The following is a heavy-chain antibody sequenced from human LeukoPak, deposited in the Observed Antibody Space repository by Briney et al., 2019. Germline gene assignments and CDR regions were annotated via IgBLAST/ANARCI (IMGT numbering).Heavy chain of an antibody. D-gene: IGHD3-22*01. CDR2: IWYDGSNK. CDR1: GFTFSSYG. J-gene: IGHJ4*02. Sequence: GGPLRLSCAASGFTFSSYGMHWVRRAPGKGLEWVAVIWYDGSNKYYADSVKGRFTISRDNSKNTLYLQMNSLRAEDTAVYYCARDPIRGYYYDSSGYYYDYWGQGTLVTVSS. CDR3: ARDPIRGYYYDSSGYYYDY. V-gene: IGHV3-33*01.